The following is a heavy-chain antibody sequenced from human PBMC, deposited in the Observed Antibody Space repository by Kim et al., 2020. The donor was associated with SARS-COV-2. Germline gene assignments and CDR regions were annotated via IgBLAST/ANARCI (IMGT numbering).Heavy chain of an antibody. CDR3: ARPSRTSCPCYYMDV. V-gene: IGHV3-74*01. J-gene: IGHJ6*03. D-gene: IGHD2-2*01. CDR1: GFTFSTYW. CDR2: INSDGSRT. Sequence: GGSLRLSCAASGFTFSTYWMYWVRQAPGKGLVWVSRINSDGSRTNYADSVKGRFTISRDNAKNTLYLQMNSLRAEDTAVYYCARPSRTSCPCYYMDVWGKGTTGTVSS.